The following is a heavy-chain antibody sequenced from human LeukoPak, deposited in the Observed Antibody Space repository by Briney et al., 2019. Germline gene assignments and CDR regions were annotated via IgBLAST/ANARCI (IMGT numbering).Heavy chain of an antibody. J-gene: IGHJ6*02. CDR3: ARGPRIAAHYYGMDV. CDR2: INHSGST. D-gene: IGHD6-13*01. Sequence: SGTLSLTCAVYGGSFSGYYWSWIRQPPGKGLEWIWEINHSGSTNYNPSLKSRVTISVDTSKNQFSLKLSSVTAADTAVYYCARGPRIAAHYYGMDVWGQGTTVTVSS. CDR1: GGSFSGYY. V-gene: IGHV4-34*01.